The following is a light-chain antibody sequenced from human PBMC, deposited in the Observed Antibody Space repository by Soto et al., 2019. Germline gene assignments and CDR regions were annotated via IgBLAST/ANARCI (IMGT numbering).Light chain of an antibody. J-gene: IGKJ5*01. V-gene: IGKV3-11*01. CDR1: QSVSSY. Sequence: EIVLTQSPATLSLSPGERATLSCRASQSVSSYLAWYQQKPGQAPRLLIYDASNRATGIPVRFSGSGSGTDFTLTISSLEPEDFALYCCQQRNNWPITFGQGTRLEIK. CDR3: QQRNNWPIT. CDR2: DAS.